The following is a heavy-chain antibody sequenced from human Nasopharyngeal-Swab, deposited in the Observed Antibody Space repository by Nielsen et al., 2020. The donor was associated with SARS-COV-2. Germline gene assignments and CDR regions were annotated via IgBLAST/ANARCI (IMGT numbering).Heavy chain of an antibody. D-gene: IGHD6-13*01. Sequence: GSLRPSCTVSGGSISSYYWSWIRQPPGKGLEWIGYIYYSGSTNYNPSLKSRVTISVDTSKNQFSLKLSSVTAADTAVYYCARAYSSSWYPGYYYYGMDVWGQGTTVTVSS. CDR3: ARAYSSSWYPGYYYYGMDV. CDR2: IYYSGST. V-gene: IGHV4-59*01. CDR1: GGSISSYY. J-gene: IGHJ6*02.